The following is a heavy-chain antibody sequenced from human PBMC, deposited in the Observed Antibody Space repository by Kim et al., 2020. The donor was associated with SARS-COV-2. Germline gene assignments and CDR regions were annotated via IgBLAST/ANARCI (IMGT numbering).Heavy chain of an antibody. CDR1: GGSISSGGYY. V-gene: IGHV4-31*03. D-gene: IGHD6-19*01. Sequence: SETLSLTCTVSGGSISSGGYYWSWIRQHPGKGLEWIGYIYYSGSTYYNPSLKSRVTISVDTSKNQFSLKLSSVTAADTAVYYCARDFQQAVAEAGFDIWGQGTMGTVCS. J-gene: IGHJ3*02. CDR3: ARDFQQAVAEAGFDI. CDR2: IYYSGST.